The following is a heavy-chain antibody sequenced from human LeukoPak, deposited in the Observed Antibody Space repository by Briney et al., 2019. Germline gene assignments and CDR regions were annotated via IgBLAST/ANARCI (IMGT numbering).Heavy chain of an antibody. CDR1: GFTFSSYA. D-gene: IGHD3-9*01. J-gene: IGHJ3*02. CDR2: ISGSGGST. V-gene: IGHV3-23*01. Sequence: GGSLRLSCAASGFTFSSYAMSWVRQAPGKGLEWVSAISGSGGSTYYADSVKGRFTISRDNAKNSLYLQMNSLRAEDTAVYYCARDGSNYDILTEVAFDIWGQGTMVTVSS. CDR3: ARDGSNYDILTEVAFDI.